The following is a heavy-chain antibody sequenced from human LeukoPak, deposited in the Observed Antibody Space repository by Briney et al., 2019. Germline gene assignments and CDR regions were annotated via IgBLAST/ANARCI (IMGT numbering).Heavy chain of an antibody. CDR2: ISYDGSNK. CDR3: AREVGYCSSTSCYYWFDP. Sequence: GGSLRLSCAASGFTFSSYAMHWVRQAPGKGLEWVAVISYDGSNKYYADSVKGRFTISRDNSKNTLYLQMNSLRAEDTAVYYCAREVGYCSSTSCYYWFDPWGRGTLVTVSS. V-gene: IGHV3-30-3*01. D-gene: IGHD2-2*01. J-gene: IGHJ5*02. CDR1: GFTFSSYA.